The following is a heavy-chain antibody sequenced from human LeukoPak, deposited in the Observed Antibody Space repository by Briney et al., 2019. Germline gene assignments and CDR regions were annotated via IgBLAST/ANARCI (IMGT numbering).Heavy chain of an antibody. D-gene: IGHD5-18*01. CDR1: GGSISGSNYY. CDR3: ASGYTFGSEF. J-gene: IGHJ4*02. Sequence: SETLSLTCSVSGGSISGSNYYWGWVRQPPGKGLEWIASTFYTGATYYNPSLRSRLAISVDTSNNQFSLSLTSVTAADTATYYCASGYTFGSEFWGQGILVAVSS. V-gene: IGHV4-39*01. CDR2: TFYTGAT.